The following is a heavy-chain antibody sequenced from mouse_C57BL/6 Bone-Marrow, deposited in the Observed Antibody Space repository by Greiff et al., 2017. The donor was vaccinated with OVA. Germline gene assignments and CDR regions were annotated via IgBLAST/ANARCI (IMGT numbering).Heavy chain of an antibody. D-gene: IGHD4-1*01. J-gene: IGHJ2*01. CDR3: ARGRTVFDY. V-gene: IGHV5-16*01. CDR1: GFTFSDYY. Sequence: EVKLMESEGGLVQPGSSMKLSCTASGFTFSDYYMAWVRQVPEKGLEWVANINYDGSSTYYLDSLKSRFIISRDNAKNILYLQMSSLKSEDTATYYCARGRTVFDYWGQGTTRTVSS. CDR2: INYDGSST.